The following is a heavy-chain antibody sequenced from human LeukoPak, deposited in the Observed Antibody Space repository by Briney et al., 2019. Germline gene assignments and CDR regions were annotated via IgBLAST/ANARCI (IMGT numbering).Heavy chain of an antibody. CDR1: GFTFRRYA. V-gene: IGHV3-23*01. J-gene: IGHJ4*02. CDR3: AKSGTYYDFWSGYEDYFDY. Sequence: GGSLRLSCAASGFTFRRYAMNWVRQAPGKGLEWVSSITGIGSSKRYADSVKGRFTISRDNSKNTLYLQMNSLRAEDTAVYYCAKSGTYYDFWSGYEDYFDYWGQGTLVTVSS. CDR2: ITGIGSSK. D-gene: IGHD3-3*01.